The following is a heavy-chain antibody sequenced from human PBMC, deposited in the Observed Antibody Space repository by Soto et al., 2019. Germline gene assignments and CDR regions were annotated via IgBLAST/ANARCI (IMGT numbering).Heavy chain of an antibody. V-gene: IGHV3-48*02. CDR3: ARDNGIAGSFDP. CDR1: GFTFSTYS. Sequence: EMQLVESGGGLVQPGGSLRLSCAASGFTFSTYSMNWVRQAPGKGLERISYITSSSTTIFYADSVKGRFTISRDNAKNSLYLQMNSLRDEDTSVYYCARDNGIAGSFDPWGQGTLVTVSS. J-gene: IGHJ5*02. CDR2: ITSSSTTI. D-gene: IGHD6-13*01.